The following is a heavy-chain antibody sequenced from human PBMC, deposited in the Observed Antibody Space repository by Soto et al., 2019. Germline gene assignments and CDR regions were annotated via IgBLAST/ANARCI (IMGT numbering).Heavy chain of an antibody. CDR3: ARGSPLGYYYGMDV. D-gene: IGHD7-27*01. CDR2: INSDGSST. J-gene: IGHJ6*02. CDR1: GFTFSSYW. Sequence: GGSLRLSCAASGFTFSSYWMHWVRQAPGKGLVWVSRINSDGSSTSYADSVKGRFTISRDNAKNTLYLQMNSLRAEDTAVYYCARGSPLGYYYGMDVWGQGTTVTVSS. V-gene: IGHV3-74*01.